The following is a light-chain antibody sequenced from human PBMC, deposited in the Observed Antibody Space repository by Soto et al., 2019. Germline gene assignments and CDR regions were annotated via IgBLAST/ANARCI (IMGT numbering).Light chain of an antibody. CDR1: QSVSCN. CDR3: QQYNNWPPT. CDR2: GAS. V-gene: IGKV3D-15*01. Sequence: EIVMTQSPATLSVSPGERATLSCRARQSVSCNLAWYQQKPGQAPRLLIYGASTRATGIPARFSGSGSGTEFTLTISSLQSEDFAVYYCQQYNNWPPTFGQGTKVEIK. J-gene: IGKJ1*01.